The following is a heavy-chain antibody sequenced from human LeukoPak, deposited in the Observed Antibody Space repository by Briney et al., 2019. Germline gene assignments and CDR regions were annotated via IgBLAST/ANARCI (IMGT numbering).Heavy chain of an antibody. V-gene: IGHV3-23*01. CDR1: GFTVSSNY. CDR3: AKFGWDHPR. J-gene: IGHJ4*02. D-gene: IGHD1-26*01. Sequence: TGGSLRLSCAASGFTVSSNYMSWVRQAPGKGLEWVSGISGSGGSTYYADSVKGRFTISRDNSKNTLYLQMNSLRAEDTAVYYCAKFGWDHPRWGQGTLVTVSS. CDR2: ISGSGGST.